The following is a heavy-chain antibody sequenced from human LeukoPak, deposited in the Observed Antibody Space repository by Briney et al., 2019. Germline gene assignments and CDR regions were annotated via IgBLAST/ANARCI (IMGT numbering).Heavy chain of an antibody. CDR2: ISGSGGST. CDR3: AKGLYSLVKSPYEDAFDI. Sequence: TGGSLRLSCAASGFTFSSYAMSWVRQAPGKGLEWVSAISGSGGSTYYADSVKGRFTISRDNSKNTLYLQMNSLRAEDTAVYYCAKGLYSLVKSPYEDAFDIWGQGTMVTVSS. V-gene: IGHV3-23*01. CDR1: GFTFSSYA. D-gene: IGHD3-16*01. J-gene: IGHJ3*02.